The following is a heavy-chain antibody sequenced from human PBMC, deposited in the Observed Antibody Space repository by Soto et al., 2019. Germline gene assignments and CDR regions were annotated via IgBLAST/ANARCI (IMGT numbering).Heavy chain of an antibody. D-gene: IGHD1-20*01. CDR3: ARVGFNWNDDYYGMDV. CDR1: GGSFSGYY. V-gene: IGHV4-34*01. CDR2: INHSGST. J-gene: IGHJ6*02. Sequence: PSETLSLTCAVYGGSFSGYYLSWIRPPPGKGLEWIGEINHSGSTNYNPSLKSRVTISVDTSKNQFSLKLSSVTAADTAVYYCARVGFNWNDDYYGMDVWGQGTTVTVSS.